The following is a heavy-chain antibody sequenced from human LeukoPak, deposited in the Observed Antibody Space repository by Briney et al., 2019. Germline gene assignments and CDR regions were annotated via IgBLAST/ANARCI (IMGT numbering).Heavy chain of an antibody. D-gene: IGHD3-16*02. CDR1: GYTFTGYY. J-gene: IGHJ4*02. CDR2: INPNSGGT. Sequence: ASVKVSCKASGYTFTGYYMHWVRQAPGQGLEWMGWINPNSGGTNYAQKFQGWVTMTRDTSISTAYMELSRLRSDDTAVYYCARCDYVWGSYRYTEYYFDYWGQGTLVTVSS. V-gene: IGHV1-2*04. CDR3: ARCDYVWGSYRYTEYYFDY.